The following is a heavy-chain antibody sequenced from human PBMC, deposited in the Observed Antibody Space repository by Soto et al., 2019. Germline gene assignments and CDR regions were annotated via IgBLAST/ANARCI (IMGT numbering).Heavy chain of an antibody. CDR3: ANDHHAGSAVTTRTFDS. CDR1: GFTFSVYG. V-gene: IGHV3-30*18. J-gene: IGHJ4*01. CDR2: VSADGSKT. Sequence: QVQLVESGGGVVQPGKSLRLSCVDSGFTFSVYGMHWLRQAPGKGLQWVAFVSADGSKTNYADFAEGRFSISRDTSTNTLYLQMNRLKLEDTAIYYCANDHHAGSAVTTRTFDSWGHGTRVTVSS. D-gene: IGHD1-1*01.